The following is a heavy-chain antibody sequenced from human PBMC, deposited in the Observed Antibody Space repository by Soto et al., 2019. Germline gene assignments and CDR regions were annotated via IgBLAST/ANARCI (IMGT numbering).Heavy chain of an antibody. D-gene: IGHD3-22*01. V-gene: IGHV3-74*01. CDR1: GFSFSSYW. CDR3: ASSGYYRPFDY. J-gene: IGHJ4*02. Sequence: VQLVESGGGVVQPGGSLRLSCAASGFSFSSYWMHWVRQAPGEGLVWVSRIISDGSDTAYTDSVKGRFTISRDNAKNTLYLQMNSLRAEDTAIYYCASSGYYRPFDYWGQGTLVTVSS. CDR2: IISDGSDT.